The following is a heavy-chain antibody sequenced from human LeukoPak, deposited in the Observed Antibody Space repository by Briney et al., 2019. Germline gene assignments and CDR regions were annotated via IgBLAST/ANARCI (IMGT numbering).Heavy chain of an antibody. Sequence: GGSLRLSCAASGFTFSSYAMTWVRQAPGKGLEWVSVISGSGGNTYYADSVKGRFTISRDNSKNTLYLQMNSLRAEDTAVYYCAKQIYGDYVPGRAGSDYWGQGTLVTVSS. CDR3: AKQIYGDYVPGRAGSDY. V-gene: IGHV3-23*01. CDR2: ISGSGGNT. J-gene: IGHJ4*02. D-gene: IGHD4-17*01. CDR1: GFTFSSYA.